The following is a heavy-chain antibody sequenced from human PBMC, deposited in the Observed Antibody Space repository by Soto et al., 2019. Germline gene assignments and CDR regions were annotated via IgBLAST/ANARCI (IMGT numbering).Heavy chain of an antibody. J-gene: IGHJ4*02. CDR3: AKDSWNGRTTVTTFDY. D-gene: IGHD4-17*01. V-gene: IGHV3-23*01. CDR2: ISGSGGST. CDR1: GFTFSSYA. Sequence: EVQLLESGGGLVQPGGSLRLSCAASGFTFSSYAMSWVRQAPGKGLEWVSAISGSGGSTYYADSVKGRFTISRDNSKNPLYLQMNSLRAEDTAVYYCAKDSWNGRTTVTTFDYWGQGTLVTVSS.